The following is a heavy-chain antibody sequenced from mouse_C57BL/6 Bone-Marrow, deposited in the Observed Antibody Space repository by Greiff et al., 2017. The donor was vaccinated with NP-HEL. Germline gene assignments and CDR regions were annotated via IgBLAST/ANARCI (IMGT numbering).Heavy chain of an antibody. CDR3: ARRGTAQAWFAY. Sequence: VKLQQPGAELVRPGASVKLSCKASGYTFTSYWMHWVKQRPGQGLEWIGVIDPSDSYTNYNQKFKGKATLTVDTSSSTAYMQLSSLTSEDSAVDDCARRGTAQAWFAYWGQGTLVTVSA. J-gene: IGHJ3*01. V-gene: IGHV1-59*01. D-gene: IGHD3-2*02. CDR2: IDPSDSYT. CDR1: GYTFTSYW.